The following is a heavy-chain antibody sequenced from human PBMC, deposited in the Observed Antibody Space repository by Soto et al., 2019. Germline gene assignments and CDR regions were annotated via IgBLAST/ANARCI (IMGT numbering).Heavy chain of an antibody. Sequence: SETLSLTCAVSGGSISSGGFSWSWIRQSPGRGLECIGYIFYTGSTYYNPSLKSRVTISVDRSKNQFSLRLTSVTAADTAVYYCARATFLRKGYYDAIDFYYFDSWAEGALVTV. D-gene: IGHD3-22*01. J-gene: IGHJ4*02. CDR1: GGSISSGGFS. V-gene: IGHV4-30-2*06. CDR2: IFYTGST. CDR3: ARATFLRKGYYDAIDFYYFDS.